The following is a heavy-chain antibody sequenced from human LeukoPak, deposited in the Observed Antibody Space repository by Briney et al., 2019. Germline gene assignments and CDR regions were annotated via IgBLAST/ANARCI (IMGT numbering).Heavy chain of an antibody. Sequence: SETLSLTCTVSGGSISSYYWSWIRKPPGKGLEWIGYIYTSGSTNYNPSLKSRVTISVDTSKNQFSLKLSSVTAADTAVYYCARHAPYGSGRSDNYYYYMDVWGKGTTVTVSS. CDR2: IYTSGST. V-gene: IGHV4-4*09. D-gene: IGHD3-10*01. J-gene: IGHJ6*03. CDR3: ARHAPYGSGRSDNYYYYMDV. CDR1: GGSISSYY.